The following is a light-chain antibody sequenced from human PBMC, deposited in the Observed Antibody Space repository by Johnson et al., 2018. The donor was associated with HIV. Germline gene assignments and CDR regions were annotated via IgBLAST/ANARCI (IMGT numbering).Light chain of an antibody. V-gene: IGLV1-51*02. CDR2: ENN. Sequence: QSVLTQPPSVSAAPGQKVTISCSGSSSNIGNNYVSWYQQVPGTAPKLLIYENNKRPSGIPDRFSGSKSGTSAALGITVLQTGDEADYYCGTWDSSLSAHYVFGTGTKITVL. CDR3: GTWDSSLSAHYV. J-gene: IGLJ1*01. CDR1: SSNIGNNY.